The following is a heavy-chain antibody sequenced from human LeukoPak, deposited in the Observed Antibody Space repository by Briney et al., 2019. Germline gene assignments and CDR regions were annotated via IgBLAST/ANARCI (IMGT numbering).Heavy chain of an antibody. Sequence: SETLSLTCTVSGGSISSYYWSWIRQPPGKGLEWIGRIYTSGSTNYNPSLKSRVTISVDTSKNQFSLKLSSVTAADTAVYYCARDQYYYDSSGYWAGEFDPWGQGTLVTVSS. CDR1: GGSISSYY. CDR2: IYTSGST. J-gene: IGHJ5*02. V-gene: IGHV4-4*08. CDR3: ARDQYYYDSSGYWAGEFDP. D-gene: IGHD3-22*01.